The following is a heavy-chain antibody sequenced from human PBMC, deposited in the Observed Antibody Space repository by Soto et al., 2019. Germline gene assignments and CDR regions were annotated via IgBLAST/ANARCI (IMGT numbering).Heavy chain of an antibody. CDR2: IDSDGGAT. Sequence: EVQLVESGGGLVQPGGSLRLSCAASGFAFETYAMHWVRQTAGKGLEGVSRIDSDGGATAYADSVRGRFSISRDNAKNTLYLQMNSLRAYDSAVYYCIKRKHIHEHWGQGTLVTVSS. V-gene: IGHV3-74*01. CDR3: IKRKHIHEH. J-gene: IGHJ4*01. CDR1: GFAFETYA.